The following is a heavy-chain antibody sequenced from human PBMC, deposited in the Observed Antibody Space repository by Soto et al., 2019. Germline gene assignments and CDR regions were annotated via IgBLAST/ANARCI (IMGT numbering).Heavy chain of an antibody. CDR3: ARMPAARHAFDI. Sequence: GGSLRLSCAASGFTFSSYGMHWVRQAPGKGLEWVAVKWYDGSNKYYADSVKGRFTISRDNSKNTLYLQMNSLRAEDTAVYYCARMPAARHAFDIWGQGTMVTVSS. CDR1: GFTFSSYG. CDR2: KWYDGSNK. J-gene: IGHJ3*02. V-gene: IGHV3-33*01. D-gene: IGHD6-6*01.